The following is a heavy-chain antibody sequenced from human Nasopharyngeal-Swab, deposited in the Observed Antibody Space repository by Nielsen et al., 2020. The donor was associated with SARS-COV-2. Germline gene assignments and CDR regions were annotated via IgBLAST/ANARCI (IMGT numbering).Heavy chain of an antibody. CDR3: ERDQGSGWLGGYMDV. CDR2: ISYDGSTK. J-gene: IGHJ6*03. Sequence: GGSLRLSCAASGFTFSSYAMHWVLQAPGKGLEWVTVISYDGSTKYYAALVKGRFTISRDNSKNTLYLQMNSLRAEDTAVYYCERDQGSGWLGGYMDVWGKGTTVTVSS. CDR1: GFTFSSYA. V-gene: IGHV3-30-3*01. D-gene: IGHD6-19*01.